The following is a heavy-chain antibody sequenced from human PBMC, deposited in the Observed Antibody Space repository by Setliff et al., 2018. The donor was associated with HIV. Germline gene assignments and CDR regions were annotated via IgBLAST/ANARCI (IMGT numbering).Heavy chain of an antibody. Sequence: PSETLSLTCAVSGYSISSGYYWGWIRQPPGKGLEWIGSIYHSGSTYYNPSLKSRVTISVDTSQNQFSLKLSSVTAADTAIYYCARLGYSGSLVGAFNIWGQGTMVTVSS. D-gene: IGHD1-26*01. CDR3: ARLGYSGSLVGAFNI. J-gene: IGHJ3*02. V-gene: IGHV4-38-2*01. CDR2: IYHSGST. CDR1: GYSISSGYY.